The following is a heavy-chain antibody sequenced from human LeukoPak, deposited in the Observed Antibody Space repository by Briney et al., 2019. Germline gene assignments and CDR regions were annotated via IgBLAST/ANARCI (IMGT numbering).Heavy chain of an antibody. V-gene: IGHV4-4*07. D-gene: IGHD3-3*01. J-gene: IGHJ6*03. CDR3: ARDGMVRFLEWLSPMDV. CDR2: IYTSGST. Sequence: SETLSLTCTVSGGSISSYYWSWIRQPAGKGLEWIGRIYTSGSTNYNPSLKSRVTMSEDTSKNQFSLKLSSVTAADTAVYYCARDGMVRFLEWLSPMDVWGKGTTVTVSS. CDR1: GGSISSYY.